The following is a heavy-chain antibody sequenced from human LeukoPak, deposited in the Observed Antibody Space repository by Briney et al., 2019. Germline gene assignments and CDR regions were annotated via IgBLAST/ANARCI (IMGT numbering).Heavy chain of an antibody. J-gene: IGHJ5*02. CDR1: GGSISCGDYY. D-gene: IGHD3-3*01. CDR2: IYYSGST. V-gene: IGHV4-30-4*08. Sequence: SETLSLTCTVSGGSISCGDYYWSWIRQPPGKGLEWIGYIYYSGSTYYNPSLKSRVTISVDTSKNQFSLKLSSVTAADTAVYYCARAPNYDFWSGYLNWFDPWGQGTLVTVSS. CDR3: ARAPNYDFWSGYLNWFDP.